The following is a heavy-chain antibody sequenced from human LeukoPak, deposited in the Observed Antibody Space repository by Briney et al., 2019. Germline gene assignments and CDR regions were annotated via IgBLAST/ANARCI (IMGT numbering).Heavy chain of an antibody. CDR3: ARHIGYSNSAFDP. D-gene: IGHD6-13*01. CDR1: GGSISSSNSY. CDR2: LYYSAST. J-gene: IGHJ5*02. V-gene: IGHV4-39*01. Sequence: PSETLSLTCTVSGGSISSSNSYCGWVRQPPGKGLEWIGSLYYSASTYYNPSLKTRVTIFVDTSKNEFSLKVNSVSAADTAVYYCARHIGYSNSAFDPWGQGTLVTVSS.